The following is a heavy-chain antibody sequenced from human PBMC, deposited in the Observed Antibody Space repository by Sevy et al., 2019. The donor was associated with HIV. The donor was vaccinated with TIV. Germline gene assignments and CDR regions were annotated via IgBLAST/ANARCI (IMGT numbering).Heavy chain of an antibody. CDR3: STDPIIVLLVTDGMDV. CDR2: IKSKTEGGTI. D-gene: IGHD2-8*02. Sequence: GGSLRLSCAASGFTFSESWMSWVRQAPGRGLEWVGRIKSKTEGGTINYAAPVKGRFTISRDDSKNTLYLQMNSLKTEDTAVYYCSTDPIIVLLVTDGMDVWGQGTTVTISS. J-gene: IGHJ6*02. CDR1: GFTFSESW. V-gene: IGHV3-15*01.